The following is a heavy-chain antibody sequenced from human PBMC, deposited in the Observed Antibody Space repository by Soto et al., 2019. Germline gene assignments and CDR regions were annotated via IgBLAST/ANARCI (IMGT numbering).Heavy chain of an antibody. V-gene: IGHV3-23*01. D-gene: IGHD2-8*01. Sequence: GGSLRLSCAASGFTFSSYAMSWVRQAPGKGLEWVSAISGSGGSTYYADSVKGRFTISRDNSKNTLYLQMNSLRAEDTAVYYCAKVETRVVMVYAIGYWGQGTLVTVSS. CDR1: GFTFSSYA. CDR2: ISGSGGST. J-gene: IGHJ4*02. CDR3: AKVETRVVMVYAIGY.